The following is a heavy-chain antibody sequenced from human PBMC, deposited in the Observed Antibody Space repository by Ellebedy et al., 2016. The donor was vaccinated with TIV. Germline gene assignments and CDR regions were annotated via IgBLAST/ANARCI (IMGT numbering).Heavy chain of an antibody. D-gene: IGHD3-3*01. V-gene: IGHV3-9*01. Sequence: SLKISXAASGFTFDDYAMHWVRQAPGKGLEWVSGISWNSGSIGYADSVKGRFTISRDNAKNSLYLQMNSLRAEDTALYYCAKDFDDFWSGYFDYWGQGTLVTVSS. CDR1: GFTFDDYA. CDR2: ISWNSGSI. CDR3: AKDFDDFWSGYFDY. J-gene: IGHJ4*02.